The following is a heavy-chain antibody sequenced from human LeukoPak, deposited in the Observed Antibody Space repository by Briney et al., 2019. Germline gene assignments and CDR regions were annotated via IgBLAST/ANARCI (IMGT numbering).Heavy chain of an antibody. V-gene: IGHV3-7*01. J-gene: IGHJ4*02. D-gene: IGHD2-21*01. CDR3: ARLEGGSDWYYFDH. CDR1: GFTFSTSW. CDR2: IKVDGSEE. Sequence: GGSLRLSWAASGFTFSTSWMAWVRQAPGKGLGWVAIIKVDGSEEYYVDSVKGRFTISRDNAKNSLYLQMNSLRVEDTAVYYCARLEGGSDWYYFDHWGRGTQVTVSS.